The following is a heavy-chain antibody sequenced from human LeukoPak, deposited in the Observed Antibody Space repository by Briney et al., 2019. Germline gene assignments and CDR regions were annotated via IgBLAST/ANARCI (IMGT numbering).Heavy chain of an antibody. V-gene: IGHV3-7*05. CDR2: INDDGSDK. CDR3: ATWSNAWEFDY. CDR1: VFTFSSSW. Sequence: PGGSLRLSCAASVFTFSSSWMTWVRQAPGKVLEWVAHINDDGSDKYYLDCVTGRFSISRDNTKTSLYLQMSSLRAEDTAVYYCATWSNAWEFDYCGQGALGSVSS. J-gene: IGHJ4*02. D-gene: IGHD1-26*01.